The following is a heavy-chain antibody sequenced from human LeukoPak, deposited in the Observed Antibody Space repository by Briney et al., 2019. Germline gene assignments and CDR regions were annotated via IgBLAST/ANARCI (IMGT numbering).Heavy chain of an antibody. J-gene: IGHJ3*02. CDR1: GGSISSSSYY. D-gene: IGHD4-23*01. V-gene: IGHV4-39*07. Sequence: PSETLSLTCTVSGGSISSSSYYWGWIRQPPGKGLEWIGSIYYSGSTYYNPSLKSRVTISVDTSKNRFSLRLTSMTAADTAVYYCAAELYGGNSDCCNFEIWGQGTMVTVSS. CDR2: IYYSGST. CDR3: AAELYGGNSDCCNFEI.